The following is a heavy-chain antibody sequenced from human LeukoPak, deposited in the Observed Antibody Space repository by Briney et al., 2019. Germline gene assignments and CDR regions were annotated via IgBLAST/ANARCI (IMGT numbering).Heavy chain of an antibody. J-gene: IGHJ3*02. V-gene: IGHV3-33*01. Sequence: PGRSLRLSRAASGFTFSSYGMHWVRQAPGKGLEWVAVIWYDGSNKYYADSVKGRFTISRDNSKNTLYLQMNSLRAEDTAVYYCARDRLELRTSYAFDIWGQGTMVTVSS. CDR1: GFTFSSYG. D-gene: IGHD1-7*01. CDR2: IWYDGSNK. CDR3: ARDRLELRTSYAFDI.